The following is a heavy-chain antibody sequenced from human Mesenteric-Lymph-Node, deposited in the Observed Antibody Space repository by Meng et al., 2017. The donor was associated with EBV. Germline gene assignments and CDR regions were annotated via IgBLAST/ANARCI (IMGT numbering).Heavy chain of an antibody. J-gene: IGHJ4*02. CDR3: AVSTILVSPSTSPYFDY. V-gene: IGHV4-4*02. Sequence: QVQLQESGPGLVKPSGXXXXXCXVSGGSVSSDKWWGWVRQPPGKGLEWIGEIYHSGSTNYNPSLKSRVTISLDKSKNQFSLTLSSVTAADTAAYYCAVSTILVSPSTSPYFDYWGQGTLGTVSS. D-gene: IGHD2/OR15-2a*01. CDR2: IYHSGST. CDR1: GGSVSSDKW.